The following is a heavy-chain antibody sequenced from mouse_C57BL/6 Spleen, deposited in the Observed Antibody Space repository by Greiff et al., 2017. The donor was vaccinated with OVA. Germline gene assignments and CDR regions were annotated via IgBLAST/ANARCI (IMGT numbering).Heavy chain of an antibody. CDR2: ISYDGSN. CDR3: AAYYGSSWGYFDV. CDR1: GYSITSGYY. V-gene: IGHV3-6*01. J-gene: IGHJ1*03. D-gene: IGHD1-1*01. Sequence: EVKLQESGPGLVKPSQSLSLTCSVTGYSITSGYYWNWIRQFPGNKLEWMGHISYDGSNNYNPSLKNRISITRDTSKNQFFLKLNSVTTEDTATYYGAAYYGSSWGYFDVWGTGTTVTVSS.